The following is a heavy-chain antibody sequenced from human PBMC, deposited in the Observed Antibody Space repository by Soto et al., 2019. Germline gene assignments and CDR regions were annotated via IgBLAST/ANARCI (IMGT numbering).Heavy chain of an antibody. J-gene: IGHJ4*02. D-gene: IGHD3-10*01. CDR2: IYYSGST. Sequence: QVQLQESGPGLVKPSQTLSLTCTVSGGSMSSGGYYWSWIRQHPGKGLEWIGYIYYSGSTYYNPSLKRRVTISVDTSKNQFSLKLSSVTAADTAVYYCARGGSGSYYNSDYFDYWGQGTLVTVSS. CDR3: ARGGSGSYYNSDYFDY. CDR1: GGSMSSGGYY. V-gene: IGHV4-31*03.